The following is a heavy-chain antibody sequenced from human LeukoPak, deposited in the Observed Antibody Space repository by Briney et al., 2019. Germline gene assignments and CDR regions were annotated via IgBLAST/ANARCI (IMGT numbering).Heavy chain of an antibody. CDR3: ARGLFLSGYLDAFDI. V-gene: IGHV3-53*01. J-gene: IGHJ3*02. CDR1: GLTLNNKY. D-gene: IGHD3-22*01. Sequence: GGCLRLSCAASGLTLNNKYMTWVRQAPGRGLEWVSLIYNDGRTYYADSVKGRCPISRDNLKNVMYLQMNSLKVEDTALYYCARGLFLSGYLDAFDIWGQGTVVTVSS. CDR2: IYNDGRT.